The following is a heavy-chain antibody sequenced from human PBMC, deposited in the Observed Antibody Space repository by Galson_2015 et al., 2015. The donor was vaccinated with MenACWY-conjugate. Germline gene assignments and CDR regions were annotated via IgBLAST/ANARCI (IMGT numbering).Heavy chain of an antibody. J-gene: IGHJ6*02. Sequence: SVKVSCKASEVTLNVYTISWVRQAPGEGLEWVGRIIPILGMTNYGQRFQGRVTMTADKSTSTAYVELSSLRSEDTAVYYCARDMGSVGDVWGQGTTVIVS. CDR1: EVTLNVYT. CDR3: ARDMGSVGDV. V-gene: IGHV1-69*04. CDR2: IIPILGMT. D-gene: IGHD1-26*01.